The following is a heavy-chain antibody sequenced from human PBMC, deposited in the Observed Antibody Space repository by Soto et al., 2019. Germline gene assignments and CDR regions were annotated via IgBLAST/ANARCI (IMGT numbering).Heavy chain of an antibody. CDR2: IIPISETT. CDR1: GGTFSSYA. Sequence: QVQLVQSGAEVKKPGSSVKVSCKASGGTFSSYAIRWVRQAPGQGLEWMGGIIPISETTNYAQKFQGRVTITADESKSTAYMELSSLRSEDTAVYYCARSQGSSTSLEIYYYYYYGMDGWGQGTRVTVSS. J-gene: IGHJ6*02. D-gene: IGHD2-2*01. CDR3: ARSQGSSTSLEIYYYYYYGMDG. V-gene: IGHV1-69*01.